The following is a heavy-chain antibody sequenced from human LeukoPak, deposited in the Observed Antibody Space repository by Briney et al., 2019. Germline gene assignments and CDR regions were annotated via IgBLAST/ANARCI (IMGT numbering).Heavy chain of an antibody. D-gene: IGHD3-10*01. CDR1: GFTFSSYE. CDR2: ISSSGSTI. V-gene: IGHV3-48*03. J-gene: IGHJ4*02. CDR3: AKVAKYYYGSETYYFFEH. Sequence: PGGSLRLSCAASGFTFSSYEMNWVRQAPGKGLEWVSYISSSGSTIYYADSVKGRFTISRDNAQNSLYLQMNSLRVEDTAVYYCAKVAKYYYGSETYYFFEHWGQGTPVTASS.